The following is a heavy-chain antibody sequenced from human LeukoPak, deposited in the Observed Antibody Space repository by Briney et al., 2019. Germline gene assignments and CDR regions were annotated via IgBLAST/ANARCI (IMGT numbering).Heavy chain of an antibody. CDR3: ARGATYYDFWSGYYSRFDP. CDR2: IYYSGST. D-gene: IGHD3-3*01. Sequence: SETLSLTCTVSGGSISSHYWSWIRQPPGKGLEWIGYIYYSGSTNYNPSLKSRVTISVDTSKNQFSLKLSSMTAADTAVYCCARGATYYDFWSGYYSRFDPWGQGNLVTVSS. J-gene: IGHJ5*02. CDR1: GGSISSHY. V-gene: IGHV4-59*11.